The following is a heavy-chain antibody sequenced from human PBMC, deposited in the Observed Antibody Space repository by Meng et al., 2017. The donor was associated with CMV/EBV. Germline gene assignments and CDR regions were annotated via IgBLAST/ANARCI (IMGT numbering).Heavy chain of an antibody. V-gene: IGHV3-30-3*01. Sequence: GGSLRLSCAASGFTFSSYAMHWVRQAPGKGLEWVAVISYDGSNKYYADSVKSRFTISRDNSKNTLYLQMNSLRAEDTAVYYCAREALLELVDGDYYYYGMDVWGQGTTVTVSS. CDR3: AREALLELVDGDYYYYGMDV. CDR2: ISYDGSNK. D-gene: IGHD3-3*01. CDR1: GFTFSSYA. J-gene: IGHJ6*02.